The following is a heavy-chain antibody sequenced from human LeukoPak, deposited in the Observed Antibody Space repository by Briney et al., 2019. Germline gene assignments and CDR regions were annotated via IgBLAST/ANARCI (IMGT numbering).Heavy chain of an antibody. CDR3: AREKDTGSNHAKIRYDI. CDR2: IFGSGSS. D-gene: IGHD1-26*01. J-gene: IGHJ3*02. Sequence: PSETLSLTRTVSGGSISDYYRSCIREPPGKGLEWVGWIFGSGSSNYNPSLKSRLTISVDTSKNQFSLKLTSATAADTAVYYCAREKDTGSNHAKIRYDICGQRTMVTVSS. V-gene: IGHV4-59*01. CDR1: GGSISDYY.